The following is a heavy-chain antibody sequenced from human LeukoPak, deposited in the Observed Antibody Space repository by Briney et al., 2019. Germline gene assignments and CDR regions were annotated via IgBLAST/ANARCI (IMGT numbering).Heavy chain of an antibody. Sequence: SETLSLTCTVSGGSISSYYWSWIRQPPGKGLEWIGYIYYSGSTNYNPSLKSRVTISVDTSKNQFSLKLSSVTAADTAVYYCARVEGYCSGGSCYKTAGYYYGMDVWGQGTTVTVSS. CDR1: GGSISSYY. CDR3: ARVEGYCSGGSCYKTAGYYYGMDV. D-gene: IGHD2-15*01. J-gene: IGHJ6*02. CDR2: IYYSGST. V-gene: IGHV4-59*12.